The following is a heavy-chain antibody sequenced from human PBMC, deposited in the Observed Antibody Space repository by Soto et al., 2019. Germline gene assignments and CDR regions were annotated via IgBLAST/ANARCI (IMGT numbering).Heavy chain of an antibody. D-gene: IGHD3-22*01. Sequence: SVKVSCKASGYTLTSYGISWVRQAPGQGLEWMGRIIAILGKANYAQKFQGRVTITADKSTSTAYMELSSLRSEDTAVYYCASYITYYYDSSYRYWGQGTLVTVSS. CDR3: ASYITYYYDSSYRY. V-gene: IGHV1-69*04. J-gene: IGHJ4*02. CDR2: IIAILGKA. CDR1: GYTLTSYG.